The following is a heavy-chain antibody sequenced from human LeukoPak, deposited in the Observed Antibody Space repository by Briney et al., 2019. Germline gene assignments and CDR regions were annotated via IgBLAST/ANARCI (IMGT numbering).Heavy chain of an antibody. D-gene: IGHD1-26*01. Sequence: ASVKVSRKASGYTFTGYYMHWVRQAPGQGLEWMGIINPSGGNTTYAQKFQGRVTMTRDMSMSTVYMELSSLRSEDTAVYYCASAPPLGSYGNYYYYYYMDVWGKGTTVTVSS. CDR2: INPSGGNT. CDR3: ASAPPLGSYGNYYYYYYMDV. CDR1: GYTFTGYY. V-gene: IGHV1-46*01. J-gene: IGHJ6*03.